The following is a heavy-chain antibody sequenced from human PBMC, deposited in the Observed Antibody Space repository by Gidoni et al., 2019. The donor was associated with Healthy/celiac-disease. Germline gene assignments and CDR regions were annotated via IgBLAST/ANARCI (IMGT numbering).Heavy chain of an antibody. J-gene: IGHJ6*03. CDR1: EFSLSNARLG. Sequence: QVTLKESGPVLVKPTETLTLTSTASEFSLSNARLGVSWIRQPPGKALEWRAHIFSNDEKSYSTSLKSRLTISKDASKSQVVLTMTNMDPVDTATYYCARTLRYFDWFDYYYMDVWGKGTTVTVSS. V-gene: IGHV2-26*01. CDR2: IFSNDEK. D-gene: IGHD3-9*01. CDR3: ARTLRYFDWFDYYYMDV.